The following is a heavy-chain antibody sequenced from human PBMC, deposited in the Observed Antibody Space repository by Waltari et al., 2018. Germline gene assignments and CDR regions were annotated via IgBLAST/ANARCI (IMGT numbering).Heavy chain of an antibody. CDR3: ARVTNDAFDF. V-gene: IGHV4-61*08. CDR1: GVSVNHYAHH. Sequence: QVLLQESGPGLVRPSETLSLTCTVSGVSVNHYAHHWSWIRQPPGKGLEWIGYMFHGGSTDYKPSLKGRVNISTDKAKNQISLHLTSLTAADTALYFCARVTNDAFDFWGQGTMVTVSP. J-gene: IGHJ3*01. CDR2: MFHGGST.